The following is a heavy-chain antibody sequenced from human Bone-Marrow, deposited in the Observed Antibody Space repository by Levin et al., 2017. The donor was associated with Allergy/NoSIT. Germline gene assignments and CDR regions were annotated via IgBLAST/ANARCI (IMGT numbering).Heavy chain of an antibody. CDR1: GFTFSSYA. Sequence: HPGESLKISCAASGFTFSSYAMSWVRQAPGKGLEWVSAISGNGVNAYYVGSVKGRFTISRDNSKNTLFLQMNSLRAEDTAVYYCAKDIGAGGGSCFSDWGQGTLVTVSS. D-gene: IGHD2-15*01. V-gene: IGHV3-23*01. CDR3: AKDIGAGGGSCFSD. J-gene: IGHJ4*02. CDR2: ISGNGVNA.